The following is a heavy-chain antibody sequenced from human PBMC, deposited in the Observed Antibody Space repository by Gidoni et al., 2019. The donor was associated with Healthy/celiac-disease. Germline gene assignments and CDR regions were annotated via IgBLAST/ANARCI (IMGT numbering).Heavy chain of an antibody. V-gene: IGHV3-9*01. Sequence: EVQLVESGGGLVQPGRSLRLSCAASGFTFDDYAMHWVRQAPGKGLEWVSGISWNSGSIGYADSVKGRFTISRDNAKNSLYLQMNSLRAEDTALYYCAKVLAVQLEIGAFDIWGQGTMVTVSS. D-gene: IGHD1-1*01. CDR3: AKVLAVQLEIGAFDI. CDR1: GFTFDDYA. CDR2: ISWNSGSI. J-gene: IGHJ3*02.